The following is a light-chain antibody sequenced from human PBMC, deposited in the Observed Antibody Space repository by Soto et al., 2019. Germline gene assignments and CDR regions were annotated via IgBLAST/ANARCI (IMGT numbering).Light chain of an antibody. J-gene: IGLJ3*02. Sequence: QSALTQPPSASGSPGQSVTISCTGTSSDIGIYDFVSWYQQHPGKAPKLLIYEVSKRPSGVPDRFSGSKSGNTASLTVSDLQTEDAVDYYCSAYAGTNDLGVFGGGTKLTVL. CDR3: SAYAGTNDLGV. CDR1: SSDIGIYDF. V-gene: IGLV2-8*01. CDR2: EVS.